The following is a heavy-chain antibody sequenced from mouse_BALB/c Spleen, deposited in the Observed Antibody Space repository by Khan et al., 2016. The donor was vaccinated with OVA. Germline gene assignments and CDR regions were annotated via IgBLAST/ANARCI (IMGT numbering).Heavy chain of an antibody. D-gene: IGHD4-1*01. CDR2: ISSGGDYT. CDR3: ASHLTGSFAY. V-gene: IGHV5-6*01. Sequence: VQLQQSGGELVKPGGSLKLSCAASGFTFSSYSMSWVRQTPEKRLEWVGTISSGGDYTYYPDSVKGRVTISRDNARNTLYLQMNSLKSEDTAMYYCASHLTGSFAYWGQGTLVTVSA. CDR1: GFTFSSYS. J-gene: IGHJ3*01.